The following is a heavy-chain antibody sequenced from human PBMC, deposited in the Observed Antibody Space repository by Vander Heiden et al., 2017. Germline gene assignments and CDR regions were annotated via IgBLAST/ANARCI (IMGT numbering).Heavy chain of an antibody. V-gene: IGHV3-23*01. CDR1: GFTFSSYA. Sequence: EVQLLESGGGLVQPGGSLRPSCAASGFTFSSYAMSWVRQAPGKGMEWVSAISGSGGSTYYADSVKGRFTISRDNSKNTLYLQMNSLRAEDTAVYYCARGFTGVKAFDYWGQGTLVTVSS. D-gene: IGHD3-3*01. J-gene: IGHJ4*02. CDR3: ARGFTGVKAFDY. CDR2: ISGSGGST.